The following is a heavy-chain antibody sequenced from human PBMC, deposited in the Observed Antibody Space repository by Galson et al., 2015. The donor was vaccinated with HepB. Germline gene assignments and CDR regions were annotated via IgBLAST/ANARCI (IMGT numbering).Heavy chain of an antibody. D-gene: IGHD3-3*01. CDR1: GFTFSDYY. CDR2: ISSSGSTI. V-gene: IGHV3-11*01. J-gene: IGHJ4*02. CDR3: AREITIFGVATFDY. Sequence: SLRLSCAASGFTFSDYYMSWVRQAPGKGLEWVSYISSSGSTIYYADSVKGRFTISRDNAKNSLYLQMNSLRAEDTAVYYCAREITIFGVATFDYWGQGTLVTVSS.